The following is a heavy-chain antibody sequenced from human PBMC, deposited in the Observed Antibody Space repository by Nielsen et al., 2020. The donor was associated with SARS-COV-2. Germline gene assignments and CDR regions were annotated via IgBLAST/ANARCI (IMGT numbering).Heavy chain of an antibody. CDR2: IKQDGSEK. CDR3: ARDQVGSSAGYFDY. J-gene: IGHJ4*02. CDR1: GFTFSSYW. D-gene: IGHD6-6*01. Sequence: GGSLRLSCAASGFTFSSYWMSWVRQAPGKGLEWVANIKQDGSEKYYVDSVKGRFTISRDNAKNSLYLQMNSLRAEDTAVYYCARDQVGSSAGYFDYWGQGTLVTVSS. V-gene: IGHV3-7*01.